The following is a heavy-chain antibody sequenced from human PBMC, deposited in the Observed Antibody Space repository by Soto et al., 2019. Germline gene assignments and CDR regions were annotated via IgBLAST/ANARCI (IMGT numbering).Heavy chain of an antibody. Sequence: SETLSLTCTVSGGSISSYYWSWIRQPPGKGLEWIGYIYYSGSTNYNPSLKSRVTISVDTSKNQLSLKLSSVTAADTAVYYCARRYGYYFDYWGQGTLVSVSS. CDR2: IYYSGST. CDR3: ARRYGYYFDY. CDR1: GGSISSYY. J-gene: IGHJ4*02. V-gene: IGHV4-59*08. D-gene: IGHD4-17*01.